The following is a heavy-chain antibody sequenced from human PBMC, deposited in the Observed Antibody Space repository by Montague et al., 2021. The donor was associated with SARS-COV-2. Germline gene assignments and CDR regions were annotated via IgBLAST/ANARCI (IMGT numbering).Heavy chain of an antibody. V-gene: IGHV4-34*01. Sequence: SETLSLTCAVYGGSFSGYYWTWIRQPPGKGLEWVGEINDRGSTNYNPSFESRLTMSVDTSKNQFSLRLKSVSAADTAVYYCVRGQVTIFGVLIMLPAAGAVDVWGQGTTVTVSS. CDR3: VRGQVTIFGVLIMLPAAGAVDV. CDR1: GGSFSGYY. D-gene: IGHD3-3*01. J-gene: IGHJ3*01. CDR2: INDRGST.